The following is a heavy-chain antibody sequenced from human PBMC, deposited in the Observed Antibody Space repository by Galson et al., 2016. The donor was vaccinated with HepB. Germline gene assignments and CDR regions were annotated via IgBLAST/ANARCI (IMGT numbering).Heavy chain of an antibody. CDR3: ARDPSYYSGMDV. Sequence: SPRLPRAFSGFTFSSAYMHWVRQAPGKGLVWVSRINRDESSTSYADYVKGRFTTSRDNAKNTLYLQMNSLRAEDTAVYYCARDPSYYSGMDVWGQGTTVTVSS. CDR2: INRDESST. J-gene: IGHJ6*02. V-gene: IGHV3-74*01. CDR1: GFTFSSAY.